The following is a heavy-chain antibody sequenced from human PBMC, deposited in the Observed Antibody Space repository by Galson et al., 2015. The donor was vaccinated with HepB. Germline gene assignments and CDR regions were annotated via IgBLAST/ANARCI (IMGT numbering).Heavy chain of an antibody. CDR2: ISYDGSNK. V-gene: IGHV3-30*03. CDR3: ARSGGPGYCSSTSCYIQNVDAFDI. J-gene: IGHJ3*02. Sequence: SLRLSCAASGFTFSSYGMHWVRQAPGKGLEWVAVISYDGSNKYYADSVKGRFTTSRDNSKNTLYLQMNSLRAEDTAVYYCARSGGPGYCSSTSCYIQNVDAFDIWGQGTMVTVSS. CDR1: GFTFSSYG. D-gene: IGHD2-2*02.